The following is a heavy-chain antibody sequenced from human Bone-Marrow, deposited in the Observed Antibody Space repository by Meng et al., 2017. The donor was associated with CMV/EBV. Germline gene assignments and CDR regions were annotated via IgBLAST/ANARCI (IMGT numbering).Heavy chain of an antibody. Sequence: SETLSLTCTVSGGSISSYYWSWIRQPAGKGLEWIGRIYTSGSTNYNPSLKSRVTISVDTSKNQFSLKLNSVTAADTAVYYCARGSVIMAGGSITPAGYYGMDVWGQGTTVTVSS. CDR2: IYTSGST. CDR3: ARGSVIMAGGSITPAGYYGMDV. D-gene: IGHD3-16*01. V-gene: IGHV4-4*07. J-gene: IGHJ6*02. CDR1: GGSISSYY.